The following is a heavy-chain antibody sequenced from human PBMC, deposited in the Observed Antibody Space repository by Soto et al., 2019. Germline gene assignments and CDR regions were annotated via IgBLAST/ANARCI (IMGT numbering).Heavy chain of an antibody. CDR2: IYYSGGT. CDR3: ARGGSSDWQVALDI. V-gene: IGHV4-31*03. Sequence: SETLSLTCTVSGGSISSGGYYWSWIRQHPGKGLEWIGYIYYSGGTYYNPSLSSRVSISVDMSKNQFSLRLTSVTAADTAVYYCARGGSSDWQVALDIWGQGTMVTVSS. J-gene: IGHJ3*02. D-gene: IGHD6-19*01. CDR1: GGSISSGGYY.